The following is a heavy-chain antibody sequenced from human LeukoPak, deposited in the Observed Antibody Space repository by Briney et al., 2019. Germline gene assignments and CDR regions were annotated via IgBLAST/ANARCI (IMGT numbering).Heavy chain of an antibody. J-gene: IGHJ4*02. V-gene: IGHV4-34*01. Sequence: PSETLSLTCAVYGGSFSGYYWSWIRQPPGKGREWIGEINHSGSTNYNPSLKSRVTISVDTSKNQISLKLSSVTAADTAVYYCTRGGYCSGGSCYSRVSCAFDYWGQGTLVTVSS. CDR2: INHSGST. CDR3: TRGGYCSGGSCYSRVSCAFDY. CDR1: GGSFSGYY. D-gene: IGHD2-15*01.